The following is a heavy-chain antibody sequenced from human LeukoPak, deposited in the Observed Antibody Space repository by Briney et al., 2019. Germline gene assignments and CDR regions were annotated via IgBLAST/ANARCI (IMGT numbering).Heavy chain of an antibody. CDR1: RGTFSSCA. CDR2: IIHIYGTA. J-gene: IGHJ4*02. V-gene: IGHV1-69*05. D-gene: IGHD3-22*01. CDR3: AREGDYYDSSGLLDY. Sequence: SSVKVSCKACRGTFSSCAISWLRQAPAQGLDWMGRIIHIYGTANYAHEFQGRITNTTDDSKSTAYMELSSLRSEGTAAYYCAREGDYYDSSGLLDYWGQGTLVTVSS.